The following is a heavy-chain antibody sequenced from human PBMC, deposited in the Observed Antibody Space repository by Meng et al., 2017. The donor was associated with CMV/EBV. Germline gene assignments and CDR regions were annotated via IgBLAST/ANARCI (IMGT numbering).Heavy chain of an antibody. V-gene: IGHV3-73*01. D-gene: IGHD6-13*01. CDR1: GFTFSGSA. Sequence: GESLKISCAASGFTFSGSAMHWVRQASGKGLEWVGRIRSKANSYATAYAASVKGRFTISRDDSKNTAYLQMNSLKTEDTAVYYCTGRYFSSSWYWFDPWGQGTLVTVSS. CDR2: IRSKANSYAT. CDR3: TGRYFSSSWYWFDP. J-gene: IGHJ5*02.